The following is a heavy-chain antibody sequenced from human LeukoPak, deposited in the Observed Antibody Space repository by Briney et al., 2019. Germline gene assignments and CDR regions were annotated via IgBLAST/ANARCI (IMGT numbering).Heavy chain of an antibody. CDR1: GGTFSSYA. Sequence: SVKVSCKASGGTFSSYAISWVRQAPGQGLEWMGRIIPIFGTANYAQKFQGRVTITTDESTSTAYMELSSLRSEDTAVYYCARDAVDYYDSSGFDYWGQGTLVTVFS. CDR2: IIPIFGTA. J-gene: IGHJ4*02. V-gene: IGHV1-69*05. D-gene: IGHD3-22*01. CDR3: ARDAVDYYDSSGFDY.